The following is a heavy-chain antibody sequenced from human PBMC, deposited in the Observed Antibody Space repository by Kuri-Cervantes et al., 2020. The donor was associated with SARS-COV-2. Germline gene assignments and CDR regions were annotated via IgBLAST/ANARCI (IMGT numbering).Heavy chain of an antibody. CDR1: GDYLSSSRHY. V-gene: IGHV4-39*01. CDR3: ARPALGTNGNFDY. CDR2: FYSGRT. D-gene: IGHD7-27*01. Sequence: GSLRLSCTVSGDYLSSSRHYWGWIRQSPGKGLEWIGTFYSGRTYYNPSFTSRVTISVDTSKNQFSLTMSSVTATDTAVYYCARPALGTNGNFDYWGQGMRVTVSS. J-gene: IGHJ4*02.